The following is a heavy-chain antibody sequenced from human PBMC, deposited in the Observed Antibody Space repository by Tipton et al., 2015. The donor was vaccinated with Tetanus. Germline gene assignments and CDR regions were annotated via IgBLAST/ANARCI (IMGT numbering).Heavy chain of an antibody. CDR3: ARGGRYDYGVQGWFDP. J-gene: IGHJ5*02. CDR1: GGSISSYY. CDR2: IYYSGST. Sequence: TLSLTCTVSGGSISSYYWSWIQQPPGKGLEWIGYIYYSGSTNYNPSLKSRVTISVDTSKIQFSLKLSSVTAADTAVYYCARGGRYDYGVQGWFDPWGQGTLVTVSS. V-gene: IGHV4-59*01. D-gene: IGHD4-17*01.